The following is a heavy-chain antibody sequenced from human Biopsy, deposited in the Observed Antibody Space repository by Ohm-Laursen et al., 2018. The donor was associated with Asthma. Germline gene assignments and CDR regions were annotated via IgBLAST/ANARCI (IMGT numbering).Heavy chain of an antibody. V-gene: IGHV4-31*03. D-gene: IGHD4-17*01. CDR1: GGSINIGDYY. Sequence: SQTLSLTYTVSGGSINIGDYYWSWIRQHPVKGLEWIGYIYYSGSTYYNPSLKSRVSISLDTSKNQFSLSLTSVTAADTAVYYCARTTYGDDGFDPWGQGTLVTVSS. CDR2: IYYSGST. CDR3: ARTTYGDDGFDP. J-gene: IGHJ5*02.